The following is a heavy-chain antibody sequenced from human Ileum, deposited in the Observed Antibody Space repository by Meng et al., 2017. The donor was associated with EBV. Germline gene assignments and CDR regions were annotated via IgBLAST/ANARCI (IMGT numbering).Heavy chain of an antibody. CDR2: IIPALGTP. J-gene: IGHJ4*02. D-gene: IGHD3-10*01. CDR3: ARGTGADY. Sequence: QGQLVRSGPEVKNPGSSVKVSCKSSGSTFSVYGITWVRQAPGQGLEWMGGIIPALGTPKYARKFQDRLTITADKSTSTGYMELHSLTSNDTAVYFCARGTGADYWGQGTLVTVFS. V-gene: IGHV1-69*06. CDR1: GSTFSVYG.